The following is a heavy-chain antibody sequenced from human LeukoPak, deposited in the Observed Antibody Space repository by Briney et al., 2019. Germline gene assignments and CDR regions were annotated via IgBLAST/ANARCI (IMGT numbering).Heavy chain of an antibody. V-gene: IGHV3-30*18. Sequence: GGSLRPSCAASGFTFDSYGMHWVRQAPGKGLEWVAVISYDGSNKYYVDSVKGRFTISRDNSKNTLYLQMNSLRPEDTAVYYCAKDRTYDYGTYDAFDIWGPGTMVTVSS. CDR2: ISYDGSNK. CDR1: GFTFDSYG. J-gene: IGHJ3*02. D-gene: IGHD4-17*01. CDR3: AKDRTYDYGTYDAFDI.